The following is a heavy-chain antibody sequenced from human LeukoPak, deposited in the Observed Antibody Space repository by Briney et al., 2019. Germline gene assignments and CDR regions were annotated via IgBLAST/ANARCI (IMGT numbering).Heavy chain of an antibody. CDR2: INPNSGGT. CDR3: AREAALWLGELPPRGLDYYYGMDV. V-gene: IGHV1-2*04. CDR1: GYTFTGYY. J-gene: IGHJ6*04. Sequence: PGASVKVSCKASGYTFTGYYMHWVRQAPGQGLEWMGWINPNSGGTNYAQKFQGWVTMTRDTSISTAYMELSRLRSDDTAVYYCAREAALWLGELPPRGLDYYYGMDVWGKGTTVTVSS. D-gene: IGHD3-10*01.